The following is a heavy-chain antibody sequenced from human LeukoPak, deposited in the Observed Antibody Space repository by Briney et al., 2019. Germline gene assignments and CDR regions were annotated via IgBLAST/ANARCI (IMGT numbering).Heavy chain of an antibody. CDR1: GGTFSSYA. V-gene: IGHV1-69*04. CDR3: AREARRIQLWFDY. J-gene: IGHJ4*02. D-gene: IGHD5-18*01. Sequence: SVKFSCKASGGTFSSYAISWVRQAPGQWLEWMGRIIPILGIANYAQKFQGRVTITADKSTSTAYMELSSLRSEDTAVYYCAREARRIQLWFDYWGQGTLVTVSS. CDR2: IIPILGIA.